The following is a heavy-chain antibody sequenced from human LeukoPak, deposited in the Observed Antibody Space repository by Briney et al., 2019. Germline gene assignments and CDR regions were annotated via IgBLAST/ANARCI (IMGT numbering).Heavy chain of an antibody. Sequence: GGSLRLSCAASGFTFSSCWMSWVRQAPGKGLEWVANINQDGSEKYYVDSVKGRFTISRDNAKNSLYLQMNSLRAEDTAVYYCARRYFDYWGQGTLVTVSS. CDR3: ARRYFDY. CDR1: GFTFSSCW. CDR2: INQDGSEK. V-gene: IGHV3-7*03. J-gene: IGHJ4*02.